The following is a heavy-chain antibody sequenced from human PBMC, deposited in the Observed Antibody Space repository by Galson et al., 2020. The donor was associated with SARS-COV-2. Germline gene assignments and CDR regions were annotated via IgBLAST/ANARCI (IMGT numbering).Heavy chain of an antibody. J-gene: IGHJ3*02. CDR2: IYPGDSDT. CDR3: ARHRLYGGNPHDAFDI. CDR1: GYSFTSYW. D-gene: IGHD4-17*01. V-gene: IGHV5-51*01. Sequence: GESLKISCKGSGYSFTSYWIGWVRQMPGKGLEWMGIIYPGDSDTRYSPSFQGPVTISADKSISTAYLQWSSLKASDTAMYYCARHRLYGGNPHDAFDIWGQGTMVTVSS.